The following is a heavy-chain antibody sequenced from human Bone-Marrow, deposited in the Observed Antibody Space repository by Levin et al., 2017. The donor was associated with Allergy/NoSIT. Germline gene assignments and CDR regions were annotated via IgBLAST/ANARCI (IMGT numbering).Heavy chain of an antibody. J-gene: IGHJ5*02. V-gene: IGHV3-30-3*01. D-gene: IGHD3-22*01. Sequence: GGSLRLSCAASGFTFSSYAMHWVRQAPGKGLEWVAVISYDGSNKYYADSVKGRFTISRDNSKNTLYLQMNSLRAEDTAVYYCASQRVRYDSSGHANNWFDPWGQGTLVTVSS. CDR3: ASQRVRYDSSGHANNWFDP. CDR1: GFTFSSYA. CDR2: ISYDGSNK.